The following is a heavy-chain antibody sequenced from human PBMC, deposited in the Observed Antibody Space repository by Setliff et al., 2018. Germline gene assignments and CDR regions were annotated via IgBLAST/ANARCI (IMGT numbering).Heavy chain of an antibody. CDR2: VTIYNGNT. CDR1: GYTFSNYG. CDR3: ARAGDAAAGRKGVFEY. Sequence: ASVKVSCKASGYTFSNYGVTWVRQAPGQGLEWMGWVTIYNGNTKYAQNLQGRLTLTTDISTSTAYMELGSLTTDDTAVYYCARAGDAAAGRKGVFEYWGQGSLVTVSS. D-gene: IGHD6-13*01. V-gene: IGHV1-18*01. J-gene: IGHJ4*02.